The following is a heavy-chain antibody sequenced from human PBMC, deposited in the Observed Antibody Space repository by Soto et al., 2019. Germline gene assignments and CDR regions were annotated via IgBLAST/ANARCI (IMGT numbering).Heavy chain of an antibody. CDR2: ISSSSSYI. D-gene: IGHD4-17*01. Sequence: GGSLRLSCAASGFTFSSYSMNWVRQAPGKGLEWVSSISSSSSYIYYADSVKGRFTISRDNAKNSLYLQMNSLRAEDTAVYYCARSGATVTTFYYYYMDVWGKGTTVTVSS. CDR3: ARSGATVTTFYYYYMDV. CDR1: GFTFSSYS. V-gene: IGHV3-21*01. J-gene: IGHJ6*03.